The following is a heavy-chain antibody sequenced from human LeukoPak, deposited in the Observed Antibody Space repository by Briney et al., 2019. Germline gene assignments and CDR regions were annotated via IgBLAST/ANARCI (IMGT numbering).Heavy chain of an antibody. Sequence: GGPLRLSCAASGFTFSNAWMSWVRQSPGKGLEWVGRIKSKTDGGTTDYAAPVKGRFTISRDDSKNTLYLQMNSLKTEDTAVYYCTTDLKKYYDILYYYYMDVWGKGTTVTISS. CDR2: IKSKTDGGTT. J-gene: IGHJ6*03. D-gene: IGHD3-9*01. CDR3: TTDLKKYYDILYYYYMDV. V-gene: IGHV3-15*01. CDR1: GFTFSNAW.